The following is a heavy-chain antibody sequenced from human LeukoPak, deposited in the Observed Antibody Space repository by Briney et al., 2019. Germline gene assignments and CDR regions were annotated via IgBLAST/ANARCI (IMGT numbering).Heavy chain of an antibody. Sequence: GGSLRLSCAASGFMFNNYAMNWVRQAPGKGLEWVSSISSSSSYIYYADSVKGRFTISRDNAKNSLYLQMNSLRAEDTAVYYCARGPTVVTPVYPDYWGQGTLVTVSS. CDR2: ISSSSSYI. J-gene: IGHJ4*02. V-gene: IGHV3-21*01. CDR3: ARGPTVVTPVYPDY. CDR1: GFMFNNYA. D-gene: IGHD4-23*01.